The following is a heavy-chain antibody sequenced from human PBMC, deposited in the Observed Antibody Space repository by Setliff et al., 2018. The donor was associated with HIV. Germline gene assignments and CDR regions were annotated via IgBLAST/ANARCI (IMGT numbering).Heavy chain of an antibody. Sequence: SETLSLTCTVSGASVSTYYWSWIRQPAGKGLEWIGRIYGSGTINYNPYLKSRVIMSVDTSKNVFSLKLTSLTAADTAVYYCAGSLGITYFDLWGRGTLVTVSS. CDR3: AGSLGITYFDL. CDR1: GASVSTYY. D-gene: IGHD7-27*01. V-gene: IGHV4-4*07. CDR2: IYGSGTI. J-gene: IGHJ2*01.